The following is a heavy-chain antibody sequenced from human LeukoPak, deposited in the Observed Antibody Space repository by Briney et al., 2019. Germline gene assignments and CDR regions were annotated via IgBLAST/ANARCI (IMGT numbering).Heavy chain of an antibody. CDR1: GYTFRAYY. CDR2: INPDTGGT. D-gene: IGHD3-10*01. Sequence: ASVKVSCKASGYTFRAYYMHWVRLAPGQGLEWMGWINPDTGGTNYAQKFQGRVTMTRDTSISTAHMELSRLESDDTAVYYCARETITYGFDYWGQGTLVTVSS. V-gene: IGHV1-2*02. J-gene: IGHJ4*02. CDR3: ARETITYGFDY.